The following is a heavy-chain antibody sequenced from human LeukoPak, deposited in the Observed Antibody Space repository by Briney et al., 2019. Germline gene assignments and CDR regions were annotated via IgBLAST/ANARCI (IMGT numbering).Heavy chain of an antibody. CDR3: ARDSTPRHYDFWSGYYIGTWFDP. D-gene: IGHD3-3*01. J-gene: IGHJ5*02. V-gene: IGHV3-74*01. Sequence: GGSLRLSCAASGFTFNNYFMHWVRQAPGKGLVWVSRITSDGSGTNYADSVKGRFTISRDNAKNTLYLQMNSLRAEDTAVYYCARDSTPRHYDFWSGYYIGTWFDPWGQGTLVTVSS. CDR2: ITSDGSGT. CDR1: GFTFNNYF.